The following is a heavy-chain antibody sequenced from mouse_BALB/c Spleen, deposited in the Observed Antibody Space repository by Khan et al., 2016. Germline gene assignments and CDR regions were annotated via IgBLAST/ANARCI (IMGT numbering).Heavy chain of an antibody. J-gene: IGHJ3*01. D-gene: IGHD2-13*01. V-gene: IGHV3-2*02. Sequence: VQLKESGPGLVKPSQSLSLTCTVTGYSITSDYAWNWIRQFPGNKLEWMGYISYSGSTRYNPSLKSRISITRDTSKNQFFLQLNSVTTEDTATYYCARSRLAWFAYWGQGTLVTVSA. CDR2: ISYSGST. CDR3: ARSRLAWFAY. CDR1: GYSITSDYA.